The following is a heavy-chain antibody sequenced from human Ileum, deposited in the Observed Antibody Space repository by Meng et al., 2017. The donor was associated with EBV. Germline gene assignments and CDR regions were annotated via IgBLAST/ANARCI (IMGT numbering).Heavy chain of an antibody. J-gene: IGHJ5*02. Sequence: GPPQEWGAGLLKPSETLSLTCGVYGGSFSNYYWTWIRQPPGKGLEWIGEISHTGTTKYNPSLKNRVTISLDTSNNQFSLNLNSVTAADTALYYCARYGTCGANSFYCFDPWGQGTLVTVSS. CDR2: ISHTGTT. CDR1: GGSFSNYY. V-gene: IGHV4-34*01. D-gene: IGHD4-23*01. CDR3: ARYGTCGANSFYCFDP.